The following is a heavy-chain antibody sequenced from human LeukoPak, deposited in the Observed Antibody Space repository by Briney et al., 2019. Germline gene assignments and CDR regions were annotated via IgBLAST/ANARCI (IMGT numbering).Heavy chain of an antibody. CDR1: GFTFSSYA. CDR3: AKTSRRDSAYDSPFDY. J-gene: IGHJ4*02. V-gene: IGHV3-23*01. Sequence: PGRSLRLSCAASGFTFSSYAMSWVRQAPGKGLEWVSGISGSGDSTYYADSVKGRFTISRDNSKNTLYLQMNSLRAEDTAIYYCAKTSRRDSAYDSPFDYWGQGTLVTVSS. D-gene: IGHD5-12*01. CDR2: ISGSGDST.